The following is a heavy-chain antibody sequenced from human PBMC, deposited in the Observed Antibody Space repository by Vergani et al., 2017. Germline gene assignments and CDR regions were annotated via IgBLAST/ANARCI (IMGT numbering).Heavy chain of an antibody. J-gene: IGHJ4*02. Sequence: VQLLESGGDLVQPGGSLRLSCAASGFTFNHYAMNWVRQAPGKGLEWIGEINHSGSTNYNPSLKSRVTISVDTSKNQFSLKLSSVTAADTAVYYCARGSIAARPLDYWGQGTLVTVSS. D-gene: IGHD6-6*01. CDR3: ARGSIAARPLDY. CDR1: GFTFNHYA. CDR2: INHSGST. V-gene: IGHV4-34*01.